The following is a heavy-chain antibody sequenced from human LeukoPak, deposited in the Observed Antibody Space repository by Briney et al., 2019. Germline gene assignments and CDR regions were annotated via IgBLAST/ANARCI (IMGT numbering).Heavy chain of an antibody. J-gene: IGHJ4*02. CDR2: ISSSSSTI. Sequence: PGGSLRLSCAASGFTFSSYSMNWVHQAPGKGLEWVSYISSSSSTIYYADSVKGRFTISRDNAKNSLYLQMNSLRAEDTAVYYCARVGIQLWFVSDYWGQGTLVTVSS. CDR1: GFTFSSYS. CDR3: ARVGIQLWFVSDY. V-gene: IGHV3-48*01. D-gene: IGHD5-18*01.